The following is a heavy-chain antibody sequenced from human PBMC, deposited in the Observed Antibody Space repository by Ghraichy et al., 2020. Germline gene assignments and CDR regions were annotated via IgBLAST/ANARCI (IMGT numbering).Heavy chain of an antibody. CDR1: GCTVESKY. CDR2: IYSGGDT. D-gene: IGHD3-3*01. CDR3: ARETTSGYYLGGDY. V-gene: IGHV3-66*01. J-gene: IGHJ4*02. Sequence: LSLTCAASGCTVESKYMSWGRQAPGKGLEWVSVIYSGGDTYYADSVQGRFTISRDTSKNTLYLHMNSLSPEDTAVYYCARETTSGYYLGGDYWGQGTLVTVSS.